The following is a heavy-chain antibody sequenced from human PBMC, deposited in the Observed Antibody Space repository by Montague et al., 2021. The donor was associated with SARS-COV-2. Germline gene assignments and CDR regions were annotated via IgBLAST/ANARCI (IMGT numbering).Heavy chain of an antibody. J-gene: IGHJ5*02. Sequence: SETLSLTCGVPGGSISDNNWWSWVRQSPETGLEWIGEISLGGHTDYNPSLKSRVTISLDKSKNQFSLKLTSVTAADTAVYYCARDIWEPEVRSRGWFDPWGQGILVTVSS. CDR1: GGSISDNNW. D-gene: IGHD1-26*01. CDR3: ARDIWEPEVRSRGWFDP. CDR2: ISLGGHT. V-gene: IGHV4-4*02.